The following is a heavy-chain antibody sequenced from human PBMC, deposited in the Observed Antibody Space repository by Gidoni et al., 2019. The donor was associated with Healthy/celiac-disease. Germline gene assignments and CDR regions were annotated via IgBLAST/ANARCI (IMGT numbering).Heavy chain of an antibody. Sequence: EVQLVESGGGLVQPGGSLRLSCAASGFTFSSYWMSWVRQAPGKGLEWVANIKQDGSEKYYVDSVKGRFTISRDNAKNSLYLQMNSLRAEDTAVYYCARVNYDILTGYYYYGMDVWGQGTTVTVSS. J-gene: IGHJ6*02. CDR2: IKQDGSEK. CDR1: GFTFSSYW. D-gene: IGHD3-9*01. CDR3: ARVNYDILTGYYYYGMDV. V-gene: IGHV3-7*05.